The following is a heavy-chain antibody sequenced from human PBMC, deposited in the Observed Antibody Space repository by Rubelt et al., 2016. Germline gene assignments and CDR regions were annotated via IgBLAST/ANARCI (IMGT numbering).Heavy chain of an antibody. CDR2: INPNSGGT. Sequence: QVQLVQSGAEVKKPGSSVKVSCKASGGTFSSYAISWVRQAPGQGLEWMGRINPNSGGTNYAQKFQGRVTMTRDTSISIAYMELSRLRSDDTAVYYCAQDGVYGMDVWGQGTTVTVSS. D-gene: IGHD2-8*01. V-gene: IGHV1-2*02. J-gene: IGHJ6*02. CDR1: GGTFSSYA. CDR3: AQDGVYGMDV.